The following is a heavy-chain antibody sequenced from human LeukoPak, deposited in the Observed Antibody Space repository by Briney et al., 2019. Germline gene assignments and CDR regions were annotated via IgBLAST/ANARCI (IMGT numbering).Heavy chain of an antibody. CDR1: GGSFSGYY. Sequence: SETLSLTCAVYGGSFSGYYWSWIRQPPGKGLEWIGEINHSGNTNYNPSLKSRVTISVDTSKNQFSLKLSSVTAADTAVYYCASDTVDTAMVSRWFDPWGQGTLVTVSS. D-gene: IGHD5-18*01. CDR2: INHSGNT. V-gene: IGHV4-34*01. CDR3: ASDTVDTAMVSRWFDP. J-gene: IGHJ5*02.